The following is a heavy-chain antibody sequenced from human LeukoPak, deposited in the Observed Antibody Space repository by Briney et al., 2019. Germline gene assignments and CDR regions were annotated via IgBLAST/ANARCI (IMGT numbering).Heavy chain of an antibody. D-gene: IGHD7-27*01. CDR1: GGTFSSYA. J-gene: IGHJ5*02. Sequence: ASVKVPCKASGGTFSSYAISWVRQAPGQGLEWMGIINPSGGSTSYAQKFQGRVTMTRDTSTSTVYMELSSLRSEDTAVYYCARGGDNNWFDPWGQGTLVTVSS. V-gene: IGHV1-46*01. CDR2: INPSGGST. CDR3: ARGGDNNWFDP.